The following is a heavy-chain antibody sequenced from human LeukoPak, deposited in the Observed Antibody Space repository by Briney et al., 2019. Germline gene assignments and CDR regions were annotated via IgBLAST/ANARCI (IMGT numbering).Heavy chain of an antibody. CDR3: ARGGTYCSGGSCTYNWFDP. CDR1: GGSISSNSYY. D-gene: IGHD2-15*01. V-gene: IGHV4-39*07. J-gene: IGHJ5*02. CDR2: IYYRGST. Sequence: SSETLSLTCAVSGGSISSNSYYWGWIRQPPGKGLEWIGTIYYRGSTYYKPSLKSRVTISVDTSKNQFSLKLSSVTAADTAVYYCARGGTYCSGGSCTYNWFDPWGQGTLVTVSS.